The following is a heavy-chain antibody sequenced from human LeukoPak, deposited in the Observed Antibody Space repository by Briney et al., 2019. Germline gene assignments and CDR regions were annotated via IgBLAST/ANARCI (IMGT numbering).Heavy chain of an antibody. Sequence: GESLKISCKISGYILTRNWIGWVRQVPGKGLEWMGLAYPGDSGTKYSPSFQGQVTFSADKSISTAYLKWSSLKASDTAMYYCLRGWSSSNDAFDIWGQGTMVTVSS. CDR3: LRGWSSSNDAFDI. CDR2: AYPGDSGT. V-gene: IGHV5-51*01. J-gene: IGHJ3*02. D-gene: IGHD6-19*01. CDR1: GYILTRNW.